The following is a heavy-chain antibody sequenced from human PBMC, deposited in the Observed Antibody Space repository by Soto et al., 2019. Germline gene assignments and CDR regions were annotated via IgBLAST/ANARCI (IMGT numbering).Heavy chain of an antibody. CDR2: KPYTGSP. D-gene: IGHD7-27*01. CDR3: AKVGWGGDS. J-gene: IGHJ4*02. Sequence: PSETLSLTCSVSGDSVSRGSYHWSWIRQPPGKGLEWIGFKPYTGSPDYNPSLKRRVVISIDRSKNQFSLKLSSVTATDTAVYFCAKVGWGGDSWGQGTLVTVSS. V-gene: IGHV4-61*01. CDR1: GDSVSRGSYH.